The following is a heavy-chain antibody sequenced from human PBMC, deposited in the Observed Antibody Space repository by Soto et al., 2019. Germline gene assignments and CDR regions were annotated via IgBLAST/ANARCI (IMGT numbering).Heavy chain of an antibody. CDR1: GFTFSSYS. CDR2: ISSSSSYI. Sequence: PGGSLRLSCAASGFTFSSYSMNWVRQAPGKGLEWVSSISSSSSYIYSADSVKGRFTISRDNAKNSLYLQMNSLRAEDTAVYYCAREDYSNFDYWGRGTLVTVSS. CDR3: AREDYSNFDY. J-gene: IGHJ4*02. V-gene: IGHV3-21*01. D-gene: IGHD4-4*01.